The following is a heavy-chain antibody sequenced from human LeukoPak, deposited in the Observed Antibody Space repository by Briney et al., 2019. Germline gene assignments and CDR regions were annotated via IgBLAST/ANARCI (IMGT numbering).Heavy chain of an antibody. CDR1: GGSFSGYY. CDR2: INHSGST. J-gene: IGHJ4*02. V-gene: IGHV4-34*01. D-gene: IGHD6-6*01. Sequence: SETPSLTCAVYGGSFSGYYWSWIRQPPGKGLEWIGEINHSGSTNYNPSLKSRVTISVDTSKNQFSLKLSSVTAADTAVYYCAIHNSSSSNGRYYFDYWGQGTLVTVSS. CDR3: AIHNSSSSNGRYYFDY.